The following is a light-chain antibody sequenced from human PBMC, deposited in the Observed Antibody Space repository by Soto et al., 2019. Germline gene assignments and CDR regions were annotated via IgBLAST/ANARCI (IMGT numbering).Light chain of an antibody. CDR1: QSLLHSNGYNY. J-gene: IGKJ4*01. CDR3: MEALQSPLT. Sequence: DIVMTQSPLSLPVTPGEPASISCRSSQSLLHSNGYNYLDWYLQKPGQSPQLLIYLGSSRASGVPDRFSGSGSGTDFTLKIRRVAAEAVGVYYCMEALQSPLTFGGGTKVDIK. V-gene: IGKV2-28*01. CDR2: LGS.